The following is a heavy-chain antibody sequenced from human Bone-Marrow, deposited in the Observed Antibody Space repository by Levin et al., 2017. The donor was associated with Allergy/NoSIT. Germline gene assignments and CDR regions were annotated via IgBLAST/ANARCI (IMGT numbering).Heavy chain of an antibody. D-gene: IGHD2-21*01. J-gene: IGHJ4*02. CDR1: GLRFGDFY. V-gene: IGHV3-11*01. Sequence: PGGSLRLSCVASGLRFGDFYMAWIRQIPGRGLQWVAYITSRATATFYIDSVKGRFVISRDNDRNSLFLDMNIVTVEDAATYFCAKLRFSPSVADFWGQGTVVTVSS. CDR3: AKLRFSPSVADF. CDR2: ITSRATAT.